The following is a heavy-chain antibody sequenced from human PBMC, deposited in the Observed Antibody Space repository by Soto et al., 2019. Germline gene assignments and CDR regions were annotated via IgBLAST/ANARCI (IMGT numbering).Heavy chain of an antibody. CDR1: GFPCGDLA. Sequence: AVLGFPCGDLAGILILPATRKGLEWVSGISDGGDLIYYADSVKGRFTISRDNPKNTLYLQMDTLRTDDTAVYYCARPGSGFYVLTGHYLCYYHALDVWGQGTTVYVSS. V-gene: IGHV3-23*01. D-gene: IGHD3-9*01. CDR2: ISDGGDLI. J-gene: IGHJ6*02. CDR3: ARPGSGFYVLTGHYLCYYHALDV.